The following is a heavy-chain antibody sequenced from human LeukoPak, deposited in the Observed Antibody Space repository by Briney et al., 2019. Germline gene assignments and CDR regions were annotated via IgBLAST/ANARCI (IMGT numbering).Heavy chain of an antibody. Sequence: PSETLSLTCTVSGGSIGSYYWSWIRQPPGKGLEWIGYIYYSGSTNYKSSLKSRVTISVDKSRNQFSLKLTSVTAADTAVYYCARETGAGYGGKGDIDYWGQGTLVTVSS. V-gene: IGHV4-59*12. CDR2: IYYSGST. CDR3: ARETGAGYGGKGDIDY. J-gene: IGHJ4*02. CDR1: GGSIGSYY. D-gene: IGHD4-23*01.